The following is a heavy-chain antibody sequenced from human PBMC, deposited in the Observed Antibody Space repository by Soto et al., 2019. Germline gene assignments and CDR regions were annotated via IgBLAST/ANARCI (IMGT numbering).Heavy chain of an antibody. D-gene: IGHD1-26*01. CDR3: ARLEVGLWYFDL. Sequence: LQESGPGLVKPSETLSLTCLVSGVSIKSYYWSWIRQSPGEGLEWIGYMYDRGSTNYNPSLRSRVILSIDTSKSHFSLSLASVTAADSAVYYCARLEVGLWYFDLWGPGTLVTVSS. V-gene: IGHV4-59*08. CDR1: GVSIKSYY. CDR2: MYDRGST. J-gene: IGHJ2*01.